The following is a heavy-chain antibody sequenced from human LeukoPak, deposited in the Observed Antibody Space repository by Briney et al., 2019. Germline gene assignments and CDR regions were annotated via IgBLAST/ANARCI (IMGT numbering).Heavy chain of an antibody. CDR1: GYTFTSYG. CDR3: ARDITRYCSGGSCPTRYSSGHHFDY. D-gene: IGHD2-15*01. CDR2: ISAYNGNT. Sequence: GASVKVSCKASGYTFTSYGISWVRQAPGQGLEWMGWISAYNGNTNYAQKLQGRVTMTTDTSTSTAHMELRSLRSDDTAVYYCARDITRYCSGGSCPTRYSSGHHFDYWGQGTLVTVSS. J-gene: IGHJ4*02. V-gene: IGHV1-18*01.